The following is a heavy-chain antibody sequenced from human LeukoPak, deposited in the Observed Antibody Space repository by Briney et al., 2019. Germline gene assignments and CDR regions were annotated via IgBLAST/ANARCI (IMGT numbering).Heavy chain of an antibody. CDR3: ARGGDSYVSLPNY. V-gene: IGHV3-30-3*01. Sequence: GRSLRLSCAASGFTFSSYAMHWVRQAPGKGLEWVAVISYDGSNKYYADSVKGRFTISRDNSKNTLYLQMNSLRAEDTAVYYCARGGDSYVSLPNYWGQGILVTVSS. CDR2: ISYDGSNK. J-gene: IGHJ4*02. CDR1: GFTFSSYA. D-gene: IGHD5-18*01.